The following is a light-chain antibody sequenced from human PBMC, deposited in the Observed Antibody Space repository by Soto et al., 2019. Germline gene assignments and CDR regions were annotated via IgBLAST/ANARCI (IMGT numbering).Light chain of an antibody. CDR2: VGTGGIVG. V-gene: IGLV9-49*01. CDR1: SGYSNYK. J-gene: IGLJ2*01. Sequence: QSVLSQPPSASASLGASVTLTCTLSSGYSNYKVDWYQQRPGKSARFVMRVGTGGIVGSKGDGIPERFSVLGSGLNRYLTIKNIKHEDESDYHCGGDPGSGSNMAVVFGGGTKLTVL. CDR3: GGDPGSGSNMAVV.